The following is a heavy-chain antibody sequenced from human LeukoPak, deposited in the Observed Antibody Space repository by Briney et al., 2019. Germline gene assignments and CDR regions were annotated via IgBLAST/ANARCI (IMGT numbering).Heavy chain of an antibody. CDR3: ARAWVSSGDAFDI. CDR2: ISGSGGST. V-gene: IGHV3-23*01. CDR1: GFTFSSYA. J-gene: IGHJ3*02. D-gene: IGHD6-19*01. Sequence: GGSLRLSCAASGFTFSSYAMSWVRQAPXKXXXXXXAISGSGGSTYYADSVKGRFTISRDNSKNTLYLQMNSLRAEDTAVYYCARAWVSSGDAFDIWGQGTMVTVSS.